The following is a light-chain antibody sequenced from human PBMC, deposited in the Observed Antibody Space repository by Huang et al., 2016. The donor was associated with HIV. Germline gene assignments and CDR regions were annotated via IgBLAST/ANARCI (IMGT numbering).Light chain of an antibody. CDR1: QNINTH. J-gene: IGKJ4*01. Sequence: EIVLTQSPATLSFFPGQGVSLSCRASQNINTHLAWYQQRQGQPPRLLIYDAPNRGPGAAARFRGSGSGTDFTLTISSLESEDFATYYCQQRVNGLTFGGGTKV. CDR3: QQRVNGLT. CDR2: DAP. V-gene: IGKV3-11*01.